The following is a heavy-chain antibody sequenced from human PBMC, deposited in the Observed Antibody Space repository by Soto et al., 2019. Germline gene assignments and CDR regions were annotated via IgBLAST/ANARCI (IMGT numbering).Heavy chain of an antibody. V-gene: IGHV4-59*01. CDR1: GDSINNYY. CDR2: IYYSGSA. Sequence: TSETLSLTCTVSGDSINNYYWSWIRQPPGKGLEWIGYIYYSGSANYNPSLKSRVTISLDTSKNQFSLKLRSVTAADTAVYYCARSDGRYWGQGTLVTVSS. CDR3: ARSDGRY. J-gene: IGHJ4*02.